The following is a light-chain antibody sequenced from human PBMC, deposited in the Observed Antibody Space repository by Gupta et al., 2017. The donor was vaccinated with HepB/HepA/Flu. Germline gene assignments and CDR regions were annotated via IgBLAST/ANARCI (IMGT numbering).Light chain of an antibody. Sequence: DIQMTQSPSSLSASVGDRVTITCRASQNINKYLNWYQQKPGKAPKLLIYTASNLQSGVPSRFGGSGSGTDFTLTISRLQPEDFATYYCQRSDSTPWTFGQGTKVEVK. V-gene: IGKV1-39*01. CDR1: QNINKY. CDR2: TAS. J-gene: IGKJ1*01. CDR3: QRSDSTPWT.